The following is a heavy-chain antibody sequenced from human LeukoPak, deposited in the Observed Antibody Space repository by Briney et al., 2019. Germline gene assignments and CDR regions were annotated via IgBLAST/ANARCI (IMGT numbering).Heavy chain of an antibody. D-gene: IGHD2-2*01. CDR3: AKLVSGIYCSSTSCLYDAFDI. V-gene: IGHV3-66*02. Sequence: GGSLRLSCTVSGFTVSTNSMSWVRQAPGKGLEWVSFIYSDNTHYSDSVKGRFTIYRDNSKNTLYLQMNSLRAEDTAVYYCAKLVSGIYCSSTSCLYDAFDIRGQGTMVTVSS. CDR2: IYSDNT. J-gene: IGHJ3*02. CDR1: GFTVSTNS.